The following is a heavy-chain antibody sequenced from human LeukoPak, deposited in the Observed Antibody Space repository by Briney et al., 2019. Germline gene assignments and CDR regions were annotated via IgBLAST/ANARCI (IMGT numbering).Heavy chain of an antibody. CDR2: INPNSGGT. Sequence: ASVKVSCKASGYTFTGYYMHWVRQAPGQGLEWMGWINPNSGGTNYAQKFQGRVTMTRDTSISTAYMELSRLRSNDTAVYYCARVVGDGYNFDYWGQGTLVTVPS. V-gene: IGHV1-2*02. D-gene: IGHD5-24*01. J-gene: IGHJ4*02. CDR3: ARVVGDGYNFDY. CDR1: GYTFTGYY.